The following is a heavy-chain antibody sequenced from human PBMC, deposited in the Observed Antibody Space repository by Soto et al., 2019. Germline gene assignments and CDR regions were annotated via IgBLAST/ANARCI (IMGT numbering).Heavy chain of an antibody. Sequence: PSETLSLTCTVSGGSISSGGYYWSWIRQHPGKGLEWIGYIYYSGSTYYNPSLKSRVTISVDTSKNQFSLKLSSVTAADTAVYYCARRGFGVVISYFDYWGQGTLVTVS. CDR1: GGSISSGGYY. CDR2: IYYSGST. D-gene: IGHD3-3*01. V-gene: IGHV4-31*03. J-gene: IGHJ4*02. CDR3: ARRGFGVVISYFDY.